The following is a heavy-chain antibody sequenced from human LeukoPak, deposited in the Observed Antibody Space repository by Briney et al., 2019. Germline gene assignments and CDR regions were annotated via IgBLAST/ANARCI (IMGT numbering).Heavy chain of an antibody. D-gene: IGHD1-26*01. CDR1: GDSISSYY. V-gene: IGHV4-59*12. CDR3: AREPEADWEAYYFDS. CDR2: IYYNGTT. J-gene: IGHJ4*02. Sequence: SETLSLTCTVSGDSISSYYWSWIRQPPGKGLEWIGYIYYNGTTNYNPSLKSRVTISVDTSKNQLSLKLSSVTAADTAVYYCAREPEADWEAYYFDSWGQGTLVTVSS.